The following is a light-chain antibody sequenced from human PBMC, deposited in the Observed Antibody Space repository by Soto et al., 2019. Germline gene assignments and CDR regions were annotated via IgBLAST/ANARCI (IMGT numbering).Light chain of an antibody. CDR2: KVS. CDR3: MQGTHWPIT. V-gene: IGKV2-30*02. Sequence: DVVMTQSPLSLPVTLGQPAAISFRSNQSLGHSDGLAYFSWFQQRPGRSPRRLIYKVSNRDSGVPARFSGSGSGTDFALKISRVEAEDVGVYYCMQGTHWPITFGQGTRLEIK. J-gene: IGKJ5*01. CDR1: QSLGHSDGLAY.